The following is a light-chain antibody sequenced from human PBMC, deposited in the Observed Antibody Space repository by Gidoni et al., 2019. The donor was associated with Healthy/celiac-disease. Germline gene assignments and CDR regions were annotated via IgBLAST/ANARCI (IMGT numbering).Light chain of an antibody. J-gene: IGKJ5*01. CDR2: DAS. Sequence: EIVLTQSPATLSLSPGERATLSCRASQSVSSDLAWYQQKPGQAPRLLIYDASNRATGIPARFRGSGSGTDFTLTISSLEPEDFAVYYCQQRSNWPTITFGQGTRLEIK. V-gene: IGKV3-11*01. CDR1: QSVSSD. CDR3: QQRSNWPTIT.